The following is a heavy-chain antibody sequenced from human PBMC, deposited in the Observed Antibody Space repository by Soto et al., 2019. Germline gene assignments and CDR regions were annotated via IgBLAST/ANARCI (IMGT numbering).Heavy chain of an antibody. Sequence: QVELQESGPGLVKPSQTLSLTCTVTGGPFPNGGYYWSWIRQEPGMGLEWIGYSHHSGDTSYNTSLRSRVTISTDTSKTQFSLRLRSVTSAGTAVYYCARGDSQVSSVFDYCGHGMLVTVSS. J-gene: IGHJ4*01. CDR1: GGPFPNGGYY. D-gene: IGHD3-16*01. CDR3: ARGDSQVSSVFDY. V-gene: IGHV4-31*03. CDR2: SHHSGDT.